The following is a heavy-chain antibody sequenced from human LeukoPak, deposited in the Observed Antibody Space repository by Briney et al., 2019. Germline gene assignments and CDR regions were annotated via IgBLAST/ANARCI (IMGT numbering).Heavy chain of an antibody. J-gene: IGHJ4*02. CDR3: AGTHYYYDSSGYYRRRGFDY. CDR1: GGSFSGYY. Sequence: SETLSLTCAVYGGSFSGYYWSWIRQPPGKGLEWIGEINHSGSTNYNPSLKSRVTISVDTSKNQFPLKLSSVTAADTAVYYCAGTHYYYDSSGYYRRRGFDYWGQGTLVTVSS. CDR2: INHSGST. D-gene: IGHD3-22*01. V-gene: IGHV4-34*01.